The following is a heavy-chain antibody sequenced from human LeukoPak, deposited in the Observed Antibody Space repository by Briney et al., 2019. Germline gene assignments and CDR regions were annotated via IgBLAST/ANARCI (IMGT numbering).Heavy chain of an antibody. V-gene: IGHV3-30*02. CDR2: EQKDGSYK. CDR3: VKDAYPNYFDY. Sequence: GGSLRLSCATSEFSFSSHGMHWARQAPGKGLEWVAFEQKDGSYKKYADSVKGRFTISRDNSKNTLDLQMSSLRGVDTAVYYCVKDAYPNYFDYWGQGTPVTVSS. D-gene: IGHD3-16*01. CDR1: EFSFSSHG. J-gene: IGHJ4*02.